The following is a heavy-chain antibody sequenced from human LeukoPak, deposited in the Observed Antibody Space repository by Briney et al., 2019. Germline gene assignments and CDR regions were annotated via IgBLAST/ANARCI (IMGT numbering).Heavy chain of an antibody. CDR3: ARDWFRYDSSGSTTRRQEYYFDY. CDR2: IYSSGST. CDR1: GFTVSSNY. D-gene: IGHD3-22*01. V-gene: IGHV3-66*01. Sequence: PGGSLRLSCVGSGFTVSSNYMSWVRQAPGKGLEGASVIYSSGSTFHADSVKGRFTISRDNAKNSLYLQMNSLRAEDTAVYYCARDWFRYDSSGSTTRRQEYYFDYWGQGTLVTVSS. J-gene: IGHJ4*02.